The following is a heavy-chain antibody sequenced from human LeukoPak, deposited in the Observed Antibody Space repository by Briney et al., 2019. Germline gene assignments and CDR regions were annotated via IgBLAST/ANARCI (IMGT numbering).Heavy chain of an antibody. CDR3: ARVLGTDNWFDP. CDR1: GYTFTGYY. V-gene: IGHV1-2*02. J-gene: IGHJ5*02. D-gene: IGHD1-7*01. CDR2: INPNSGGT. Sequence: ASVKVSCKASGYTFTGYYMHWVRQAPGQGLEWMGWINPNSGGTNYAQKFQGRVTITADKSTSTAYMELSSLRSEDTAVYYCARVLGTDNWFDPWGQGTLVTVSS.